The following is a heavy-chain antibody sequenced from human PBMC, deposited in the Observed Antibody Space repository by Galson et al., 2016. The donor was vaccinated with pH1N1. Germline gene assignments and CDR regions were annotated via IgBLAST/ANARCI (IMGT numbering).Heavy chain of an antibody. D-gene: IGHD2-2*01. CDR3: AKNFTSPLLSTSSHFDQ. CDR2: IRYDGSHK. V-gene: IGHV3-30*02. CDR1: GFTFSTFG. J-gene: IGHJ4*02. Sequence: SLRLSCAASGFTFSTFGIHWVRQVPGKGLDCVSFIRYDGSHKYYSDSVRGRFTISRDNSKNTLYLQMNSLGTDDPAIYSCAKNFTSPLLSTSSHFDQWGQGTLVTVSS.